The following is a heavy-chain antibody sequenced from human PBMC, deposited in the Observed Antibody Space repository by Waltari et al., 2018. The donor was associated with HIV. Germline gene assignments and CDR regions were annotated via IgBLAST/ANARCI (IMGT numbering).Heavy chain of an antibody. J-gene: IGHJ4*02. D-gene: IGHD3-10*01. V-gene: IGHV1-2*02. CDR3: ARDPSYGFGENDY. CDR1: GYTFKTYS. CDR2: IDPNDGAT. Sequence: QVQMVQSGPEVKKPGASVRLSCMTSGYTFKTYSVDWVRQAPGQGLEWMGIIDPNDGATRYAQKFQGRVTMTRDTSISTAYMELSRLTSDDTAVYYCARDPSYGFGENDYWGQGTLFTVSS.